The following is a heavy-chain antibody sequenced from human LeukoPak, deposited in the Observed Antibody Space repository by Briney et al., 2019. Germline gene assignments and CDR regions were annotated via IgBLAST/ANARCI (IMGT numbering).Heavy chain of an antibody. J-gene: IGHJ4*02. V-gene: IGHV3-23*01. Sequence: GGSLRLSCSASGLTFSRFAMSWVRQLPGKGLEWVSSISGSGHKTYYGASVKGRFSVSRDNSKNILYLQMDSLRADDSALYYCAKDANYYDSSGYLIPFDYWGQGTLVTVSS. CDR1: GLTFSRFA. CDR2: ISGSGHKT. CDR3: AKDANYYDSSGYLIPFDY. D-gene: IGHD3-22*01.